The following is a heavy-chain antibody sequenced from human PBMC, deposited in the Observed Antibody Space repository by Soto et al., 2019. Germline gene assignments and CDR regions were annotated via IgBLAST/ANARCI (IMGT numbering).Heavy chain of an antibody. V-gene: IGHV1-18*01. CDR3: ARVKVASGWYFYYYYGMDV. CDR1: GYTFTSYG. D-gene: IGHD6-19*01. CDR2: ISAYNGNT. Sequence: ASVKVSCKASGYTFTSYGISWVRQAPGQGLEWMGWISAYNGNTNYAQKLQGRVTMTTDTSTSTAYMELRSLRSDDTAVYYCARVKVASGWYFYYYYGMDVWGQGTTVTVSS. J-gene: IGHJ6*02.